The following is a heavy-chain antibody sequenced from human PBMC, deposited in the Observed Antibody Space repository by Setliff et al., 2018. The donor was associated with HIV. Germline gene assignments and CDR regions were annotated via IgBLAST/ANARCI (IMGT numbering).Heavy chain of an antibody. J-gene: IGHJ4*02. CDR2: ISGSGDST. V-gene: IGHV3-23*01. CDR1: GFTFSSYV. Sequence: GGSLRLSCAASGFTFSSYVMNWVRQAPGKGLEWVSIISGSGDSTYYADSVKGRFTISRDNSKNTLYLHMNSLRAEDTAVYYCARVKPHLRRSGSYWIVDYWGQGTLVTVSS. CDR3: ARVKPHLRRSGSYWIVDY. D-gene: IGHD1-26*01.